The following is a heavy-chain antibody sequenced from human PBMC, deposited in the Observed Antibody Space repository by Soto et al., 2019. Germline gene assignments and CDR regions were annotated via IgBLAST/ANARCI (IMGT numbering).Heavy chain of an antibody. CDR2: IYYSGET. V-gene: IGHV4-59*08. CDR1: GDSISGYY. CDR3: ARAHHCSSAVCRMGHFDS. Sequence: QVQLQESGPGLVKPSETLSLTCTVSGDSISGYYWSWIRQPPGKGLELIGNIYYSGETNYNPSPKSRVTILVDTSKNLVSLSLSAVPAADSAVYYCARAHHCSSAVCRMGHFDSWGQGTLVTVSS. D-gene: IGHD2-2*01. J-gene: IGHJ4*02.